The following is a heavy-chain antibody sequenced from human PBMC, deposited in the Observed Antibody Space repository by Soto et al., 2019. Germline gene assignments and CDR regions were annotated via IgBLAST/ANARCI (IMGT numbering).Heavy chain of an antibody. D-gene: IGHD5-18*01. Sequence: VKVSCKASGYTFTSYAMHWVRQAPGQRLEWMGWINAGNGNTKYSQKFQGRVTITRDTSASTAYMELSSLRSEDTAVYYCAEGLRIQLWLIHWGQGTLVTVSS. CDR1: GYTFTSYA. CDR3: AEGLRIQLWLIH. J-gene: IGHJ4*02. V-gene: IGHV1-3*01. CDR2: INAGNGNT.